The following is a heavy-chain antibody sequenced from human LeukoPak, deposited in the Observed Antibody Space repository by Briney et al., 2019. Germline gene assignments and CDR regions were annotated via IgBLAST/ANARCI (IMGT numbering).Heavy chain of an antibody. CDR1: GFTFSSFA. CDR2: ISGSGAST. J-gene: IGHJ4*02. Sequence: GGSLRLSCAASGFTFSSFAMTWVRQAPGKGLEWISGISGSGASTYYADSVTGRFTISRDNSRNTLYLQMNSLRGDDTAVYYCAKDVGKWESLHFFDYWGQGTLVTVSS. V-gene: IGHV3-23*01. CDR3: AKDVGKWESLHFFDY. D-gene: IGHD1-26*01.